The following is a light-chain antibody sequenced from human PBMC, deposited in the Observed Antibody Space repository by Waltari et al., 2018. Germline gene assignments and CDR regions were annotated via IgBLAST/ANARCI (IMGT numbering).Light chain of an antibody. Sequence: QSALTQPASVSGSPGPSFTTPCTGTSSDLGPYHHASWYQQHPGRAPKLIIYDVSKPPSGVSIRFSGSKSDNTASLTISGLQAEDEADYYCSSYTRVSASVVFGGGTKLTVL. V-gene: IGLV2-14*03. CDR2: DVS. J-gene: IGLJ3*02. CDR1: SSDLGPYHH. CDR3: SSYTRVSASVV.